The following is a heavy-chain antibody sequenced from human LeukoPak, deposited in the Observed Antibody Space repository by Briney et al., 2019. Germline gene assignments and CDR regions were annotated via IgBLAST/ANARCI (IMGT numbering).Heavy chain of an antibody. V-gene: IGHV3-21*01. CDR3: ARSDDYGDYLVDY. D-gene: IGHD4-17*01. CDR2: ITSTTSYI. J-gene: IGHJ4*02. CDR1: GFTFSSYA. Sequence: GGSLRPSCVASGFTFSSYAMNWVRQAPGKGLEWISSITSTTSYIYYADSVKGRFTTSRDNAKNSVYLQMDSLRAEDTAVYFCARSDDYGDYLVDYWGQGTLVTVSS.